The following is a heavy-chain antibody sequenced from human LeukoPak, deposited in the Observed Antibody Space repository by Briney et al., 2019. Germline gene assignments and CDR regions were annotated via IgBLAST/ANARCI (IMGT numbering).Heavy chain of an antibody. CDR3: AKGTSGSYKYFDY. CDR2: ISGSGGST. CDR1: GFTFSSYA. J-gene: IGHJ4*02. D-gene: IGHD1-26*01. V-gene: IGHV3-23*01. Sequence: PGGSLRLSCAASGFTFSSYAMSWVRQAPGKGLEWVSAISGSGGSTYYADSVKGRFTISRDNSKNTLWLQMNSLRAEDTALYYCAKGTSGSYKYFDYWGQGTLVTVSS.